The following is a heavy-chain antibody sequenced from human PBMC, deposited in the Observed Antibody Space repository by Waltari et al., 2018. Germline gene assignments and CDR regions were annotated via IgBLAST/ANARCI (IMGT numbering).Heavy chain of an antibody. CDR2: IYYSGST. CDR3: ARVECSTSSCFFVSGFDP. D-gene: IGHD6-6*01. J-gene: IGHJ5*02. Sequence: QLHLQESGPELVKPSETLYLTCTVSSVSISSGAYYWRGFRQPAGKGPEWIGNIYYSGSTYYNPSLESRVAISVDTSRNQFFLSLTSVTAADAAVYYCARVECSTSSCFFVSGFDPWGQGIHVTVSS. V-gene: IGHV4-39*01. CDR1: SVSISSGAYY.